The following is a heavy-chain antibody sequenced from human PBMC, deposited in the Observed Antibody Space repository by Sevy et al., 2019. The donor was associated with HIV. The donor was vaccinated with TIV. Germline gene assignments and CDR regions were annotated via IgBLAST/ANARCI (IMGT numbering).Heavy chain of an antibody. J-gene: IGHJ4*02. CDR1: GYTFTGYY. CDR2: INPNSGGT. V-gene: IGHV1-2*02. D-gene: IGHD3-10*01. CDR3: ARDLWTTNPITMVRGVPYYFDY. Sequence: ASVKVSCKASGYTFTGYYMHWVRQAPGQGLEWMGWINPNSGGTNYAQKFQGRVTMTRDTSISTAYMELSRLRSDDTAVNYCARDLWTTNPITMVRGVPYYFDYWGQGTLVTVSS.